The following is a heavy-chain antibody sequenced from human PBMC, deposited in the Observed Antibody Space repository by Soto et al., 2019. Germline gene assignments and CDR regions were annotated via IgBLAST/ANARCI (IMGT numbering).Heavy chain of an antibody. CDR2: IYWDDDK. J-gene: IGHJ5*02. CDR1: GFSLSTSGVG. CDR3: AHVSPQMLFDP. D-gene: IGHD2-8*01. Sequence: QITLKESGPTLVKPTQTLTLTCTFSGFSLSTSGVGVGWIRQPPGKALEWLALIYWDDDKRYSPSLKSTLTIPQDTSQYHVVLTFATIAPVDTATYYCAHVSPQMLFDPWGQGTLVTVSS. V-gene: IGHV2-5*02.